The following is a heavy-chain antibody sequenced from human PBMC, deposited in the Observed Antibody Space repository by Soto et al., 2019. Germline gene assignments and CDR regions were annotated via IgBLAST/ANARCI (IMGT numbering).Heavy chain of an antibody. J-gene: IGHJ6*03. Sequence: PSETLSLTCTVSGGSISSYYWSWIRQPPGKGLEWIGYIYYSGSTNYNPSLKSRVTISVDTSKNQFSLKLSSVTAADTAVYYCARSSTYSSSWGFYYYYYYMDVWGKGTTVTSP. V-gene: IGHV4-59*08. CDR2: IYYSGST. D-gene: IGHD6-13*01. CDR3: ARSSTYSSSWGFYYYYYYMDV. CDR1: GGSISSYY.